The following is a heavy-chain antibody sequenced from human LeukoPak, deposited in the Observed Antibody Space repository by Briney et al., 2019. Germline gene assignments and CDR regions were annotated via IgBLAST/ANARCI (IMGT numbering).Heavy chain of an antibody. CDR3: ARVPPLESHDSAKPWAG. J-gene: IGHJ4*02. V-gene: IGHV3-21*01. Sequence: KTGGSLRLSCAASGFTFSSYSMNWVRQAPGKGLEWVSSISSSSSYIYYADSVKGRFTISGDNAKNSLYLQMNSLRAEDTAVYYCARVPPLESHDSAKPWAGWGQGTLVTVSS. CDR1: GFTFSSYS. CDR2: ISSSSSYI. D-gene: IGHD1-1*01.